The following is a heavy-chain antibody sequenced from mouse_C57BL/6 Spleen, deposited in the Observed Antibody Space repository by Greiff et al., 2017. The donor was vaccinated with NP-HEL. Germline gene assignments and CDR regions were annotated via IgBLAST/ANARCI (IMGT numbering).Heavy chain of an antibody. V-gene: IGHV1-55*01. D-gene: IGHD1-1*01. Sequence: VQLQQSGAELVKPGASVKMSCKASGYTFTSYWITWVKQRPGQGLEWIGDIYPGSGSTNYNEKFKSKATLTVDTSSSTAYMQLSSLTSEDSAVYYCAREGYYYGSSLFAYWGQGTLVTVSA. CDR3: AREGYYYGSSLFAY. CDR2: IYPGSGST. J-gene: IGHJ3*01. CDR1: GYTFTSYW.